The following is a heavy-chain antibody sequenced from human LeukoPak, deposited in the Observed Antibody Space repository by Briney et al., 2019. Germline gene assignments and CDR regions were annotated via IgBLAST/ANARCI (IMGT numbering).Heavy chain of an antibody. CDR2: GFASGST. J-gene: IGHJ4*02. Sequence: SETLSLACTVSGGSISSFYWSWIRQPAGKGLEWIGRGFASGSTIYNPSLKSRVTISVDESKNQFSLELKSVTAADTAVYYCARHDYSNYVRHWGQGTLITVPS. V-gene: IGHV4-4*07. CDR3: ARHDYSNYVRH. CDR1: GGSISSFY. D-gene: IGHD4-11*01.